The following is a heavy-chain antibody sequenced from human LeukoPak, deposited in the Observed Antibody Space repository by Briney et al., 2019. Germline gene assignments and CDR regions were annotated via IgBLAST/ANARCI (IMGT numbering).Heavy chain of an antibody. J-gene: IGHJ6*02. V-gene: IGHV3-30*18. Sequence: GGSLRLSCAASGFTFSSYGIHWVRQAPGKGLEWVAVISYDGSEKYYAGSVKGRFTISRDNSKNTLHLQMNSLRAEDTAVYYCAKAGYCAGDCYLYFYYYGLDVWGQGTTVTVSS. CDR3: AKAGYCAGDCYLYFYYYGLDV. CDR1: GFTFSSYG. D-gene: IGHD2-21*02. CDR2: ISYDGSEK.